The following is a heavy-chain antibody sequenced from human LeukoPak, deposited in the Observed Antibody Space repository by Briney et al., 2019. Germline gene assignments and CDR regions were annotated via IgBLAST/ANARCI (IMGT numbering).Heavy chain of an antibody. CDR3: ARVLLGTYCSSTSCYTLDY. Sequence: ASVKVSCKASGYTFTSYDINWVRQATGQGLEWMGWMNPNSGNTGYAQKFQGRVTMTRNTSISTAYMELSSLRSEDTAVYYCARVLLGTYCSSTSCYTLDYWGQGTLVTVSS. CDR2: MNPNSGNT. V-gene: IGHV1-8*01. J-gene: IGHJ4*02. D-gene: IGHD2-2*02. CDR1: GYTFTSYD.